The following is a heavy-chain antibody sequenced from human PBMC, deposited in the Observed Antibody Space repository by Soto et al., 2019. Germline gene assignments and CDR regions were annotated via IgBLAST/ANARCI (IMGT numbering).Heavy chain of an antibody. D-gene: IGHD7-27*01. CDR2: INHSGST. J-gene: IGHJ4*02. V-gene: IGHV4-34*01. CDR1: GGSFSGYY. CDR3: ARETQSGPLGY. Sequence: QVQLQQWGAGLLKPSETLSLTCAVYGGSFSGYYWSWIRQPPGKGLEWIGEINHSGSTNYNPSLKSRVTRSVDTSKNQCSLKLSSVTAADTAVYYCARETQSGPLGYWGQGTLVTVSS.